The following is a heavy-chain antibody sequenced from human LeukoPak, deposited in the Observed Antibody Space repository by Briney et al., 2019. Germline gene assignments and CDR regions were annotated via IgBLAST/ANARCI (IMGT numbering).Heavy chain of an antibody. CDR2: MNPNSGNT. CDR1: GYTFTSYD. D-gene: IGHD2-2*01. Sequence: GASVKVSCKASGYTFTSYDINWVRQATGQGLEWMGWMNPNSGNTGYAQKFQGRVTMTRNTSISTAYMELSSLRSEDTAVYYCARVAPYIVVVPAATVSHYGMDVWGQGTMVTVSS. J-gene: IGHJ6*02. CDR3: ARVAPYIVVVPAATVSHYGMDV. V-gene: IGHV1-8*01.